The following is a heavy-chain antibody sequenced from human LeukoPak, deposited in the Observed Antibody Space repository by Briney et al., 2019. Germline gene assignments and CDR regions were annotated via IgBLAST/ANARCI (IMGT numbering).Heavy chain of an antibody. D-gene: IGHD3-22*01. J-gene: IGHJ4*02. CDR1: GFTFATYA. CDR2: ISGSADIT. Sequence: PGGSLRLSCAASGFTFATYAMSWVRQPPGKGLEWVSSISGSADITYYADSVKGRFTISRDNSKNTLYLQMNSLRAEDTAVYYCASGGLGDSSGYYPFAFDYWGQGTLVTVSS. CDR3: ASGGLGDSSGYYPFAFDY. V-gene: IGHV3-23*01.